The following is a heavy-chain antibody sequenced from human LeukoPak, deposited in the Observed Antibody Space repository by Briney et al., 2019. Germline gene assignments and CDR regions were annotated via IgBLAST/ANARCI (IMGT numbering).Heavy chain of an antibody. J-gene: IGHJ4*02. V-gene: IGHV1-18*01. CDR2: ISAYNGNT. CDR1: GYTFTSYG. Sequence: GASVKVSCKASGYTFTSYGISWVRQAPGQGLEWMGWISAYNGNTNYAQKLQGRVTMTTDTSTSTAYMELRSLRSDDTAVYYCARDRTYSYGSEPVDYWGQGTLVTVSS. D-gene: IGHD5-18*01. CDR3: ARDRTYSYGSEPVDY.